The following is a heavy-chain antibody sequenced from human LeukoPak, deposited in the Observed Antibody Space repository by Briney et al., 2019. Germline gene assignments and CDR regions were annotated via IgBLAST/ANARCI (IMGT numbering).Heavy chain of an antibody. CDR3: AREARWFDY. V-gene: IGHV4-59*01. J-gene: IGHJ4*02. Sequence: SETLSLTCTVSGGSISSYYWSWIRQPPGKGLEWTGYIYYSGSTNYNPSLKSRVTISVDTSKNQFSLKLSSVTAADTAVYYCAREARWFDYWGQGTLVTVSS. CDR1: GGSISSYY. CDR2: IYYSGST. D-gene: IGHD4-23*01.